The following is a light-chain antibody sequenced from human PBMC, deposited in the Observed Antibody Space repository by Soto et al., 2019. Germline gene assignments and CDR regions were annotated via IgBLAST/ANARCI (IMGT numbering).Light chain of an antibody. Sequence: QSALTQPRSVSGSPGQSVTISCTGTTNDIGAYNFVSWYQQHPGKAPKLIIYDVTARPSGVPDRFSASKSGTTASLTISGLQGEDEADYYCAAWDDSLSWVFGGGTKLTVL. V-gene: IGLV2-11*01. CDR1: TNDIGAYNF. J-gene: IGLJ3*02. CDR3: AAWDDSLSWV. CDR2: DVT.